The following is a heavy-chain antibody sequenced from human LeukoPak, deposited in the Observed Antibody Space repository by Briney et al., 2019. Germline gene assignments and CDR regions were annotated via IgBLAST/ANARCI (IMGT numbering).Heavy chain of an antibody. J-gene: IGHJ4*02. Sequence: SETLSLTCTVSGGSISSYYWSWIRQPPGKGLEWIGYIYYSGSTNYNPSLKSRVTISVDTSKNQFSLKLSFVTAADTAVYCCARHGEEGSYGFYFDYWGQGTLVTVSS. CDR2: IYYSGST. D-gene: IGHD5-18*01. V-gene: IGHV4-59*08. CDR1: GGSISSYY. CDR3: ARHGEEGSYGFYFDY.